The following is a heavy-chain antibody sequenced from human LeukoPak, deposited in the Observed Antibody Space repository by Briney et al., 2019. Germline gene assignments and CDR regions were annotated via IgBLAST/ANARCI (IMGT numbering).Heavy chain of an antibody. V-gene: IGHV4-4*07. D-gene: IGHD3-10*01. CDR3: ARARYGSGSYHYMDV. Sequence: PSETLSLTCTVSGGSISSFYWSWIRQPAGKGLEWIGRIFTSGSTDYNSSFKSRVTMSVDTSKNHFSLKLSSVTAADTAVYYCARARYGSGSYHYMDVWGKGTTVTISS. J-gene: IGHJ6*03. CDR1: GGSISSFY. CDR2: IFTSGST.